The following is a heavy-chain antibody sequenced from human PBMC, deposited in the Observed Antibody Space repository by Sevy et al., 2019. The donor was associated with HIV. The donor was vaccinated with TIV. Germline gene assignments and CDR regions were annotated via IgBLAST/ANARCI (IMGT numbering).Heavy chain of an antibody. CDR1: GFSFGYYG. D-gene: IGHD1-26*01. V-gene: IGHV3-30*18. CDR3: ANAYSGSYSHSYLYALDV. CDR2: ISHDGINE. Sequence: GESLKISCTGSGFSFGYYGIHWVRQAPGKGLDWVALISHDGINEYYAGSVKGRFTISRDNSKNTVYLEMNRLRNEDTAIYFCANAYSGSYSHSYLYALDVWGQGTTVTVSS. J-gene: IGHJ6*02.